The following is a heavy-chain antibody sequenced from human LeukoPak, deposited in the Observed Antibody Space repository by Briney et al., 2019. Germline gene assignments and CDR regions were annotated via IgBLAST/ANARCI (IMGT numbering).Heavy chain of an antibody. D-gene: IGHD3-22*01. CDR1: GFTFSTYW. CDR3: AKTPKNYDSSGGGGFDY. Sequence: PGGSLRLSCAASGFTFSTYWMTWVRQAPGKGLEWVANINQDGSERYYVDSVRARFAISRDNAKNSLHLQMNSLRADDTAVYYCAKTPKNYDSSGGGGFDYLGQGTLVTVSS. V-gene: IGHV3-7*03. J-gene: IGHJ4*02. CDR2: INQDGSER.